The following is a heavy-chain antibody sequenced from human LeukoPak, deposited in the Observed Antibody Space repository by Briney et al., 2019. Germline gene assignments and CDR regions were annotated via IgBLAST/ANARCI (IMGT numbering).Heavy chain of an antibody. J-gene: IGHJ4*02. CDR1: GFTVSTNY. Sequence: SGGSLRLSCAASGFTVSTNYMSWVRQAPGKGLEWVAVISYDGSNKYYADSVKGRFTISRDNSKNTLYLQMNSLRAEDTAVYYCARDRVTMIVVVIGYYFDYWGQGTLVTVSS. D-gene: IGHD3-22*01. V-gene: IGHV3-30-3*01. CDR3: ARDRVTMIVVVIGYYFDY. CDR2: ISYDGSNK.